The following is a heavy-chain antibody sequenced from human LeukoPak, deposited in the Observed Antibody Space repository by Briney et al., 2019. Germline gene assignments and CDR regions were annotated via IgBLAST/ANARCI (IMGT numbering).Heavy chain of an antibody. CDR2: ISYDGSNK. J-gene: IGHJ4*02. V-gene: IGHV3-30*18. CDR3: AKGDRYGSGSYVDY. Sequence: GRSLRLSCAASGFTFSSYGMHWVRQAPGKGLEWVAVISYDGSNKYYADSVRGRFTISRDNSKNTLYLQMNSLRAEDTAVYYCAKGDRYGSGSYVDYWGQGTLVTVSS. CDR1: GFTFSSYG. D-gene: IGHD3-10*01.